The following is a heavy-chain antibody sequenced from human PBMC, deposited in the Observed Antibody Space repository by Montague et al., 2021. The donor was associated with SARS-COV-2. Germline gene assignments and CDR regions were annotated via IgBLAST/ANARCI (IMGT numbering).Heavy chain of an antibody. D-gene: IGHD3-22*01. V-gene: IGHV3-13*01. CDR2: IGTAGDT. CDR3: ARGGYYDSSGYYSDAFDI. Sequence: SLRLSCAASGFTFSSYDMHWVRQATGKGLEWVSTIGTAGDTYCPGSVKGRFTISRENAKNSLYLQMNSLRAGDTAVYYCARGGYYDSSGYYSDAFDIWGQGTMVTVSS. CDR1: GFTFSSYD. J-gene: IGHJ3*02.